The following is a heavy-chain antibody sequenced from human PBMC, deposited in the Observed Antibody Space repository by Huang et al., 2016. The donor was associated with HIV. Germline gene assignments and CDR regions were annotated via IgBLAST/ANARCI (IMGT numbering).Heavy chain of an antibody. J-gene: IGHJ5*02. CDR1: GGSFSGYY. V-gene: IGHV4-34*01. CDR2: INHNGSA. D-gene: IGHD2-2*01. Sequence: QVQLQQWGAGLLKPSETLSLTCAVYGGSFSGYYWSWIRQPPGKGLEWIGEINHNGSANYNPSLNSRVTISVDRSKRQVALKLNSVTAADTALYYCARAGYCSDTSCPRWVDPWGQGTLVTVSS. CDR3: ARAGYCSDTSCPRWVDP.